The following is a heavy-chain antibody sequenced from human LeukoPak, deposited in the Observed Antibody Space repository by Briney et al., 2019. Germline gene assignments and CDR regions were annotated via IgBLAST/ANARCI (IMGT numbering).Heavy chain of an antibody. CDR2: ISSSSTI. V-gene: IGHV3-48*04. CDR1: GFTFSSYS. CDR3: ARGRAAAGPDY. Sequence: GGYLRLSCAASGFTFSSYSMNWVRQAPGKGLEWVSYISSSSTIYYADSVKGRFTISRDNAKNSLYLQMNSLRAEDTAVYYCARGRAAAGPDYWGQGTLVTVSS. D-gene: IGHD6-13*01. J-gene: IGHJ4*02.